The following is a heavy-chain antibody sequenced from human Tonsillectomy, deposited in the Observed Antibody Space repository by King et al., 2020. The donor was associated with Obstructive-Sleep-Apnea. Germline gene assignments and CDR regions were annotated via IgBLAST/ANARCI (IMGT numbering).Heavy chain of an antibody. V-gene: IGHV5-51*01. J-gene: IGHJ3*02. D-gene: IGHD3-10*01. Sequence: VQLVESGAEVKKPGESLKISCKGSGYSFTSYWIGWVRQMPGKGLEWMGIIYPGDSDTRYSPSFQGQVTISADKSISTAYLQWSSLKASDTAMYYCARQRITMVRGVIDAFDIWGQGKMVTVSS. CDR1: GYSFTSYW. CDR3: ARQRITMVRGVIDAFDI. CDR2: IYPGDSDT.